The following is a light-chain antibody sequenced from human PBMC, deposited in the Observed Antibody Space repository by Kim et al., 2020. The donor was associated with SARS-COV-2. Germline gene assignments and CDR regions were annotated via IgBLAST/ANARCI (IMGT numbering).Light chain of an antibody. CDR2: LYSDGRH. CDR1: NGHSTYA. V-gene: IGLV4-69*01. J-gene: IGLJ2*01. CDR3: QTWGSGTVV. Sequence: QPVLTQSPSASASLGASVKLTCTLSNGHSTYATAWYQQQPDKSPRYLMKLYSDGRHVKGDGIPDRLSGSSSGPQRHLIISSLQSEDEADYYCQTWGSGTVVFGGGTQLTVL.